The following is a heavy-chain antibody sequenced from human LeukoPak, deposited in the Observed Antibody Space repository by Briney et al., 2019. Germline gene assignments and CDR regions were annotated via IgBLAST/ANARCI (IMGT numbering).Heavy chain of an antibody. Sequence: GGSLRLSCAASGFTFSSYSMNWVRQAPGKGLEWVSYISSSSSTIYYADSVKGRFTISRDNAKNSLYLQMNSLRDEDTAVYYCARATSIQLRLDAFDIWGQGTMVTVSS. V-gene: IGHV3-48*02. CDR3: ARATSIQLRLDAFDI. CDR1: GFTFSSYS. J-gene: IGHJ3*02. D-gene: IGHD5-18*01. CDR2: ISSSSSTI.